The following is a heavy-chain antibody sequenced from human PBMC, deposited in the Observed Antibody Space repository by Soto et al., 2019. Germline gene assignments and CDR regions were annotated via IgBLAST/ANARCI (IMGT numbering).Heavy chain of an antibody. CDR1: GGSISSITYY. CDR3: ARVWGGAFDF. V-gene: IGHV4-39*07. CDR2: FFIGGNT. D-gene: IGHD3-10*01. Sequence: SETLSLTCTVSGGSISSITYYWGWMRQPPGKGLEWIASFFIGGNTYYNPSLKSRVTISVDTSKNQFSLKLSSVTAADTAVYYCARVWGGAFDFWGQGTMVTVSS. J-gene: IGHJ3*01.